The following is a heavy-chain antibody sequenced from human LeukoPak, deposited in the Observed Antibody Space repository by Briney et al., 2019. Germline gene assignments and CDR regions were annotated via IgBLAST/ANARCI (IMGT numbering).Heavy chain of an antibody. CDR3: ARVVVVAATTIDP. Sequence: SETLSLTCTVSGGSINSGDYYWSWIRQPPGKGLEWIGYIYYSGSTYYNPSLKSRVTISVDTSKNQFSLKLRSVTAADTAVYYCARVVVVAATTIDPWGQGTLVTVSS. D-gene: IGHD2-15*01. J-gene: IGHJ5*02. V-gene: IGHV4-30-4*08. CDR1: GGSINSGDYY. CDR2: IYYSGST.